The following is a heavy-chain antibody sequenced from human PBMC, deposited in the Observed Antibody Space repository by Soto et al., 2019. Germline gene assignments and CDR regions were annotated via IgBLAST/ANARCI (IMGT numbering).Heavy chain of an antibody. D-gene: IGHD2-2*01. CDR2: ISYDGSNK. V-gene: IGHV3-30-3*01. CDR3: ARESLGYCISTSCGWFDP. Sequence: GGSLRLSCAASGFTFSSYAMHWVRQAPGKGLEWVAVISYDGSNKYYADSVKGRFTISRDNSKNTLYLQMNSLRAEDTAVYYCARESLGYCISTSCGWFDPWGQGTLVTVS. J-gene: IGHJ5*02. CDR1: GFTFSSYA.